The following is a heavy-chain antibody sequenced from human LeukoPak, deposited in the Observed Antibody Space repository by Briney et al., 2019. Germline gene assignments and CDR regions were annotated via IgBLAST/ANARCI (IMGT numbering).Heavy chain of an antibody. CDR2: ISSSSSYI. D-gene: IGHD3-10*01. CDR1: GFTFSSYS. Sequence: VKPGGSLRLSCAASGFTFSSYSMNWVRQAPGKGLEWVSSISSSSSYIYYADSVKGRFTISRDNAKNSLYLQMNSLRAEDTAVYYCARDPYYYGSGRSVFDYWGQGTLVTVSS. CDR3: ARDPYYYGSGRSVFDY. V-gene: IGHV3-21*01. J-gene: IGHJ4*02.